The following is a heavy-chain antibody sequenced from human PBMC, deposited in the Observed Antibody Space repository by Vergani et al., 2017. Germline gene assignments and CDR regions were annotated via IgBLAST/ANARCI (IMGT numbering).Heavy chain of an antibody. Sequence: EVQLVESGGGLVQPGRSLRLSCAASGFTFDDYDMHWVRHAPGKGLEWVSGISWNSGSTGYADTVKGRFTISRDNAKNSLYLQTNSLRAEDTALYYCARDRQAVAGTCGYYYYYYMDVWGKGTTVTVSS. D-gene: IGHD6-19*01. CDR1: GFTFDDYD. V-gene: IGHV3-9*01. CDR2: ISWNSGST. J-gene: IGHJ6*03. CDR3: ARDRQAVAGTCGYYYYYYMDV.